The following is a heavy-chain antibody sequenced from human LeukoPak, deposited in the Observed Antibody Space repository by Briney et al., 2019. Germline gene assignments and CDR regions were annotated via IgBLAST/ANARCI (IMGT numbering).Heavy chain of an antibody. CDR3: VRDLRYYYDSGGRNWFDP. D-gene: IGHD3-22*01. Sequence: ASVKVSCKASGYSFTGYYVNWVRQAPGQGLEWMGWINPNSGGTKYAQKFQDRVTMTRDTAISTAYMELSRLRSDDTAVYYCVRDLRYYYDSGGRNWFDPWGQGTLVTVSS. CDR1: GYSFTGYY. CDR2: INPNSGGT. V-gene: IGHV1-2*02. J-gene: IGHJ5*02.